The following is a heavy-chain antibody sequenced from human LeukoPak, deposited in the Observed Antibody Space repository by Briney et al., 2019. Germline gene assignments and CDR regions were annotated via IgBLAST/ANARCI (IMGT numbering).Heavy chain of an antibody. CDR3: ARERLWNIDY. V-gene: IGHV3-74*01. Sequence: GGSLRLSCEASGFTFSSYWMHWVRQAPGKGLVWVSRINRDGSSTTYADSVKGRVTISRDNTKNTVYLQMNSLRAEDTAVYYCARERLWNIDYWGQGTLVTVSS. CDR1: GFTFSSYW. D-gene: IGHD1/OR15-1a*01. CDR2: INRDGSST. J-gene: IGHJ4*02.